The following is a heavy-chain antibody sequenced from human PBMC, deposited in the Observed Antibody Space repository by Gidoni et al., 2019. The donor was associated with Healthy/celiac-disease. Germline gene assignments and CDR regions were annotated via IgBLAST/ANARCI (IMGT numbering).Heavy chain of an antibody. CDR1: GCTFSSYA. CDR3: ARDSSIRTKSHYAFDI. J-gene: IGHJ3*02. V-gene: IGHV1-69*19. D-gene: IGHD3-9*01. Sequence: QVQLVQSGAEVKKPGSSVKVSCTASGCTFSSYAISWVRQAPGQGLEWRGGIIPIVGTANYAQKFQGRVTITADESTSTAYMELSSLRSEDTAVYYCARDSSIRTKSHYAFDIWGQGTMVTVSS. CDR2: IIPIVGTA.